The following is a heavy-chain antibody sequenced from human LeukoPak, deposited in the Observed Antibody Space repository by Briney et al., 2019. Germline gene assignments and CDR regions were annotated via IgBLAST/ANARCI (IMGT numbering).Heavy chain of an antibody. CDR3: AKGPHLYSGYHPDS. Sequence: GGSLRLSCAASGFTISNYAMTWVRQAPGKGLEWVSTITSSGVDTYHADAVQGRFTNSRDISKNTAFLQMNNLRAEDTAVYFCAKGPHLYSGYHPDSWGQGTLVTVSS. J-gene: IGHJ4*02. V-gene: IGHV3-23*01. D-gene: IGHD5-12*01. CDR2: ITSSGVDT. CDR1: GFTISNYA.